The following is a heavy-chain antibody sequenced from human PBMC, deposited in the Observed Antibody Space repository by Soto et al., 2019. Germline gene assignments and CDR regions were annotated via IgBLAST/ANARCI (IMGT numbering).Heavy chain of an antibody. CDR3: AKVSGKGSAIDFDY. CDR2: VNPNNGDT. D-gene: IGHD3-10*01. V-gene: IGHV1-8*01. Sequence: QVQLVQSGAELKKPGASVKVSCKASGYTFSNYDMNWVRQATGQGPEWIGWVNPNNGDTGYAQKFQGRVTLTTDNSTTTAYMELTSLRSEDTAIYYCAKVSGKGSAIDFDYWGQGTLITVSS. CDR1: GYTFSNYD. J-gene: IGHJ4*02.